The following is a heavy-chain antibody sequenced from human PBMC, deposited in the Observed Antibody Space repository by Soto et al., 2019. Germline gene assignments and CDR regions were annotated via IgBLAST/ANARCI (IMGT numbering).Heavy chain of an antibody. V-gene: IGHV3-23*01. CDR2: ISGSGTST. J-gene: IGHJ5*02. CDR3: AKSAPGSVNELYCSGGSCYPLDP. D-gene: IGHD2-15*01. Sequence: GGSLRLSCAASGFTFSTYAMSWVRQAPGKGLEWVSAISGSGTSTYYVDSVKGRFTISRDNSKNTLYLQMNSLRAEDKAVYYCAKSAPGSVNELYCSGGSCYPLDPWGQGTLVTVSS. CDR1: GFTFSTYA.